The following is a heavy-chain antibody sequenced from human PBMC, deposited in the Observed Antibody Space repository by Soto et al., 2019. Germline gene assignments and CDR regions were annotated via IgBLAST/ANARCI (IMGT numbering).Heavy chain of an antibody. D-gene: IGHD6-19*01. CDR2: IYSGGST. CDR3: ARVNSQAYSSGGYYYGMDV. V-gene: IGHV3-53*04. J-gene: IGHJ6*02. Sequence: PGGSLRLSCAASGFTVSSNYMSWVRQAPGKGLEWVSVIYSGGSTYYADSVKGRFTISRHNSKNTLYLQMNSLRAEDTAVYYCARVNSQAYSSGGYYYGMDVWGQGTTVTVSS. CDR1: GFTVSSNY.